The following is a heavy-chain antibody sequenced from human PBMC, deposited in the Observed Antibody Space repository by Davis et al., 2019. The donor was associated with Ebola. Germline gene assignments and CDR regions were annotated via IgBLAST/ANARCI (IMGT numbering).Heavy chain of an antibody. D-gene: IGHD3-22*01. CDR2: ISGSGGST. J-gene: IGHJ4*02. V-gene: IGHV3-23*01. CDR3: AKDLAYYYAGWDY. CDR1: GFTFSSYW. Sequence: GESLKISCAASGFTFSSYWMSWVRQAPGKGLEWVSAISGSGGSTYYADSVKGRFTISRDNSKNTLYLQMNSLRAEDTAVYYCAKDLAYYYAGWDYWGQGTLVTVSS.